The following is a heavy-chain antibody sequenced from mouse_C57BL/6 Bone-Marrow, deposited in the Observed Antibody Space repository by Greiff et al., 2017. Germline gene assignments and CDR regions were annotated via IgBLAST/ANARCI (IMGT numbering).Heavy chain of an antibody. D-gene: IGHD1-1*01. Sequence: VQLQQSGAELVRPGASVTLSCKASGYTFTDYDMHWVKQTPVHGLEWIGAIDPETGGTAYNQKFKGKAILTADKSSSTAYMELRSLTSEDSAVYYCTRDYYGSSFFAYWGQGTLVTVSA. J-gene: IGHJ3*01. CDR2: IDPETGGT. V-gene: IGHV1-15*01. CDR1: GYTFTDYD. CDR3: TRDYYGSSFFAY.